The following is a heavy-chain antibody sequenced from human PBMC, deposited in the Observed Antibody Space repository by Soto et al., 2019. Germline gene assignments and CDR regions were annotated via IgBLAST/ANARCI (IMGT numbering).Heavy chain of an antibody. Sequence: ASVKVSCKASGYTFTSYAMHWVRQAPGQRLEWMGWINAGNGNTKYSQKFQGRVTITRDTSASTAYMELSSLRSEDTAVYYCARAPDERGYYXYYGMDVWGQGTTVTVSS. CDR3: ARAPDERGYYXYYGMDV. CDR2: INAGNGNT. V-gene: IGHV1-3*01. J-gene: IGHJ6*02. CDR1: GYTFTSYA.